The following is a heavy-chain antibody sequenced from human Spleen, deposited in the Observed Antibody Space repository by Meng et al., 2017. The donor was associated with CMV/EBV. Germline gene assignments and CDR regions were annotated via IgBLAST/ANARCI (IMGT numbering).Heavy chain of an antibody. V-gene: IGHV3-30*02. CDR2: IWYDGSNK. CDR1: GFTFSSYS. J-gene: IGHJ3*02. D-gene: IGHD6-13*01. CDR3: AKDVGRIAAPSNAFDI. Sequence: GGSLRLSCAASGFTFSSYSMNWVRQAPGKGLEWVAVIWYDGSNKYYADSVKGRFTISRDTSKNMLYLQMHSLRAEDTAVYYCAKDVGRIAAPSNAFDIWGQGTMVTVSS.